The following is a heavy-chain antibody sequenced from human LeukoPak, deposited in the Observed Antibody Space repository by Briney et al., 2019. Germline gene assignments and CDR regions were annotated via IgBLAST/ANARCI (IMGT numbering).Heavy chain of an antibody. V-gene: IGHV4-39*01. Sequence: SETLSLTCTVSGGSISSSSYYWGWIRQPPGKGLEWIGSIYYSGSTYYNPSLKSRVTISVDTSKNQFSLKLSSVTAADTAVYYCASDLTRINQFDYWGQGTLVTVSS. CDR1: GGSISSSSYY. CDR2: IYYSGST. D-gene: IGHD3-22*01. J-gene: IGHJ4*02. CDR3: ASDLTRINQFDY.